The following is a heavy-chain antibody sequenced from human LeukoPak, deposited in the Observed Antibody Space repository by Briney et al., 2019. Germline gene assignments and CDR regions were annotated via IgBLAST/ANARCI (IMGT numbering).Heavy chain of an antibody. V-gene: IGHV4-59*01. Sequence: PSETLSLTCSVSGGSISNYYWGWIRQPPGKGLEWIGYIYYTGSTNYNPSFKSRVTISVDTSKNQFSLKMNSVTAADTALYYCASTIVVVPAAPWDAFDIWGQGTMVTVSS. CDR1: GGSISNYY. CDR3: ASTIVVVPAAPWDAFDI. J-gene: IGHJ3*02. CDR2: IYYTGST. D-gene: IGHD2-2*01.